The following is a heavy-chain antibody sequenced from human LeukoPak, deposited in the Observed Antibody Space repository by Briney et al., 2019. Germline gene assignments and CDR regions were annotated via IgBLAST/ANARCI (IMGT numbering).Heavy chain of an antibody. D-gene: IGHD6-19*01. CDR3: ARGAQWLDVDYYGMDV. V-gene: IGHV3-11*01. CDR1: GFTFSDYY. Sequence: GGSLRLSCAASGFTFSDYYMSWIRQAPGKGLEWVSYISSSGSTIYYADSVKGRFTISRDNAKSSLYLQMDSLRAEDTAVYYCARGAQWLDVDYYGMDVWGQGTTVTVSS. J-gene: IGHJ6*02. CDR2: ISSSGSTI.